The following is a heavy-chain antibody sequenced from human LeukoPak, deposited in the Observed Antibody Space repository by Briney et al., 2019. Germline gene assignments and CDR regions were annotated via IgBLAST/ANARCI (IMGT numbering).Heavy chain of an antibody. CDR3: AKKVWGSYHYTPNGMDV. V-gene: IGHV1-69*04. J-gene: IGHJ6*02. Sequence: SVKVSCKASGGTFSSYAISWVRQAPGQGLEWMGRIIPILGIANYAQKFQGRVTITADKSTSTAYMELSGLRSEDTAVYYCAKKVWGSYHYTPNGMDVWGQGTTVTVSS. CDR2: IIPILGIA. CDR1: GGTFSSYA. D-gene: IGHD3-16*02.